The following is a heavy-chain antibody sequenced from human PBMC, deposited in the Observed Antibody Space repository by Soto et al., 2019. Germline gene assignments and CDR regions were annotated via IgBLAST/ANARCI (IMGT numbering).Heavy chain of an antibody. CDR1: GGTFSSYA. V-gene: IGHV1-69*13. CDR2: IIPIFGTA. Sequence: SVKVSCKASGGTFSSYAISWVRQAPGQGLEWMGGIIPIFGTANYAQKFQGRVTITADESTSTAYMELSSLRSEDTAVYYCARPLSIAAPDPGSMDVWGQGTTVTGS. CDR3: ARPLSIAAPDPGSMDV. J-gene: IGHJ6*02. D-gene: IGHD6-6*01.